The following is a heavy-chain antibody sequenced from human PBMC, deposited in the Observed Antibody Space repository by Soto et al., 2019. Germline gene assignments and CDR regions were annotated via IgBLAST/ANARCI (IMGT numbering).Heavy chain of an antibody. D-gene: IGHD6-6*01. CDR2: IIPIFGTA. J-gene: IGHJ6*02. CDR1: GGTFSSYA. CDR3: ARVNTRLVYYGMDV. V-gene: IGHV1-69*13. Sequence: ASVKVSCKASGGTFSSYATSWVRQAPGQGLEWMGGIIPIFGTANYAQKFQGRVTITADESTSTAYMELSSLRSEDTAVYYCARVNTRLVYYGMDVWGQGTTVTVSS.